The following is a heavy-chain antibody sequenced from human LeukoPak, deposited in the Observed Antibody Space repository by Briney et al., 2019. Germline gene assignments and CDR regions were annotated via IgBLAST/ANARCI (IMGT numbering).Heavy chain of an antibody. V-gene: IGHV4-59*13. Sequence: SETLSLTCSVSGGSISSYSWTWIRQPPGRGLEWIGFIDYSGSSNYNPSLKSRVTISADPSTNHFSLNLTSVTAADTAVYFCARDHPVADWAPDIWGRGTMVTVSS. CDR2: IDYSGSS. CDR3: ARDHPVADWAPDI. J-gene: IGHJ3*02. D-gene: IGHD3-9*01. CDR1: GGSISSYS.